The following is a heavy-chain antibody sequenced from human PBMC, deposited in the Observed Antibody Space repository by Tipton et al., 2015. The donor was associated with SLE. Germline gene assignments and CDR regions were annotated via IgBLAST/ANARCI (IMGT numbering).Heavy chain of an antibody. CDR3: ARGAPLRLGPYFDY. CDR2: IYYSGST. V-gene: IGHV4-59*12. CDR1: GGSISSYY. Sequence: TLSLTCTVSGGSISSYYWSWIRQPPGKGLEWIGYIYYSGSTNYNPSLKSRVTISVDTSKNQFSLKLNSVTAADTAVYYCARGAPLRLGPYFDYWGQGTLVTVSS. J-gene: IGHJ4*02. D-gene: IGHD4-17*01.